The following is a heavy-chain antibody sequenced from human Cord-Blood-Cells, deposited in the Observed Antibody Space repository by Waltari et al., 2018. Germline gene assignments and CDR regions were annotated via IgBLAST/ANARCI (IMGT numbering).Heavy chain of an antibody. CDR3: ATLGGFLGTGDDY. Sequence: QVQLQQWGAGLLKPSETLSLTCAVYGGSFSGYYWSWIRQPPGKGLEWIGEINHSGSTNYNPSLKSRVTISVDTSKNQFSLKLSSVTAADTAVYYCATLGGFLGTGDDYWGQGTLVTVSS. J-gene: IGHJ4*02. CDR1: GGSFSGYY. CDR2: INHSGST. V-gene: IGHV4-34*01. D-gene: IGHD7-27*01.